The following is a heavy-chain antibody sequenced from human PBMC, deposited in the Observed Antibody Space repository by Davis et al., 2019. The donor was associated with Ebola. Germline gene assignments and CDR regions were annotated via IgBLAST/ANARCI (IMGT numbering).Heavy chain of an antibody. V-gene: IGHV3-23*01. CDR1: GFPFSSYA. CDR2: IGGSGIDT. CDR3: TRHVSGDFWYFDL. J-gene: IGHJ2*01. Sequence: GESLKISCAASGFPFSSYAMNWVRQAPGKGLEWVSTIGGSGIDTFYADSVKGRFTISRDNSKNTVYLQMNSLRAEDTAVYYCTRHVSGDFWYFDLWGRGTLVTVSS. D-gene: IGHD4-17*01.